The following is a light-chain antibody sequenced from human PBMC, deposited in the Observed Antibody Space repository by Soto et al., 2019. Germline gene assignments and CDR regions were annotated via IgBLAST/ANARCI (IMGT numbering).Light chain of an antibody. Sequence: DIHMTQSPSSLSASVGDRVTITCRASLSITIYLNWYQQQPGKAPRLLIYGASTLQTGVPSRFSGSGSMTDFTLTISDLQPEDFATYYCQQTYTAPRTFGQGTKVDI. CDR3: QQTYTAPRT. CDR1: LSITIY. J-gene: IGKJ1*01. CDR2: GAS. V-gene: IGKV1-39*01.